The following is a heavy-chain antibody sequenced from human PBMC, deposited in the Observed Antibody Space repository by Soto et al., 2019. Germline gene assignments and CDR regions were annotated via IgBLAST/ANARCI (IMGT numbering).Heavy chain of an antibody. Sequence: GGSLRLSCAASGFTFSSYAMHWVRQAPGKGLEWVAVISYDGSNKYYADSVKGRFTISRDNSKNTLYLQMNSLRAEDTAVYYCMLVSWGSGFDYWGQGTLVTVSS. J-gene: IGHJ4*02. CDR3: MLVSWGSGFDY. D-gene: IGHD3-16*01. V-gene: IGHV3-30-3*01. CDR2: ISYDGSNK. CDR1: GFTFSSYA.